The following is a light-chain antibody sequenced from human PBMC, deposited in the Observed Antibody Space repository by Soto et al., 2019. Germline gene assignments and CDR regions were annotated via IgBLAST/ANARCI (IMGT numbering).Light chain of an antibody. V-gene: IGKV3-20*01. J-gene: IGKJ2*01. CDR2: GAS. Sequence: EIVLTQSPGTLSLSPGERATLSCTTSQRISSSYLAWYQQKPGQAPRFLIYGASGRATDIPDRFSGSASGTDLNLTISRLEPENFAFYYCNHYGNAAPYTFGQGNKLEIK. CDR1: QRISSSY. CDR3: NHYGNAAPYT.